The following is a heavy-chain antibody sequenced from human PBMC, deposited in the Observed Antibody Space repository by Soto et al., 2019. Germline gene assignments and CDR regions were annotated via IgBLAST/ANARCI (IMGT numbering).Heavy chain of an antibody. CDR3: VRDRNSRAWFDP. J-gene: IGHJ5*02. Sequence: GASVKVSCKASGGTFSSYTISWVRQAPGQGLEWMGRIIPILGIANYAQKFQGRVTITADKSTSTAYMELSSLRAEDSAVYYCVRDRNSRAWFDPWGQGTLVTVSS. CDR2: IIPILGIA. CDR1: GGTFSSYT. D-gene: IGHD6-13*01. V-gene: IGHV1-69*04.